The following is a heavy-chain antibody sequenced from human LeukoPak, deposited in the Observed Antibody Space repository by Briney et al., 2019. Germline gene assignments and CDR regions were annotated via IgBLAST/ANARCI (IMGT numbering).Heavy chain of an antibody. CDR1: SGSISSSSYY. V-gene: IGHV4-39*01. Sequence: SETLSLICTVSSGSISSSSYYWGWIRQPPAKGLEWIGSIYYSGSTYYNPSLKSRVTISVDTSKNQFSLKLSSVTAADTAVYYCARLVKFGGSLGYWGQGTLVTVSS. J-gene: IGHJ4*02. CDR2: IYYSGST. CDR3: ARLVKFGGSLGY. D-gene: IGHD3-16*01.